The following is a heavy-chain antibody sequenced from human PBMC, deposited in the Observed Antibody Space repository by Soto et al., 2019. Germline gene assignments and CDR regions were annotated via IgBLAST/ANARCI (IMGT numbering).Heavy chain of an antibody. Sequence: PSETLSLTCAVSGGSISSSNWWSWVRQPPGKGLEWIWEIYHSGSTNYNPSLKSRVTISVDKSKNQFSLKLSSVTAADTAVYYCARRGIVAAATGHDAVDIWGQGTMVTVS. D-gene: IGHD6-13*01. V-gene: IGHV4-4*02. CDR1: GGSISSSNW. CDR3: ARRGIVAAATGHDAVDI. J-gene: IGHJ3*02. CDR2: IYHSGST.